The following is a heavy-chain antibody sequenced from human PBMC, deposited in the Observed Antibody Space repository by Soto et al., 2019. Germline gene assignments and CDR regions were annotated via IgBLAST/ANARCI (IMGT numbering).Heavy chain of an antibody. Sequence: EVPLVESGGGLVQPGGSLRLSCAASGFTVSSNYMSWVRQAPGKGLEWVSVIYSGGSTYYADSVKGRFTISRHNSKNTLYLQMNSLRAEDTAVYYCATREERGHDYGDLRGSDAFDIWGQGTMVTVSS. J-gene: IGHJ3*02. CDR1: GFTVSSNY. CDR2: IYSGGST. V-gene: IGHV3-53*04. CDR3: ATREERGHDYGDLRGSDAFDI. D-gene: IGHD4-17*01.